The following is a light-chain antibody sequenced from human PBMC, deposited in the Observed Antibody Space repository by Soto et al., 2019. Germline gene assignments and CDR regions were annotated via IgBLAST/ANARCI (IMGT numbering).Light chain of an antibody. J-gene: IGLJ2*01. CDR3: QSYDSSLRVVV. V-gene: IGLV1-40*01. CDR1: TSNIGAGYD. CDR2: RNN. Sequence: QSVLTQPPSVSGASGQRVTISCTGSTSNIGAGYDVHWYQQVPGTAPKLLIYRNNNRPSGVPDRFSGSKSGTSASLAITGLQDADEADYYCQSYDSSLRVVVFGGGTKLTVL.